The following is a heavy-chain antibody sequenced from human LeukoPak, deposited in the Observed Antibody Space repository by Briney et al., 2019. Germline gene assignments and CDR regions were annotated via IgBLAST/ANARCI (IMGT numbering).Heavy chain of an antibody. D-gene: IGHD4/OR15-4a*01. Sequence: PGRSLRLSCTGSGFTFCDYTMSWVRQAPGKGLEWVGFIRSKVYGGTTEYAASVKGRFTISRDESKSIAYLQMDILKTEDIAVYYCSRGRHGADDRFDYWGQGTLVTVSS. J-gene: IGHJ4*02. V-gene: IGHV3-49*04. CDR3: SRGRHGADDRFDY. CDR2: IRSKVYGGTT. CDR1: GFTFCDYT.